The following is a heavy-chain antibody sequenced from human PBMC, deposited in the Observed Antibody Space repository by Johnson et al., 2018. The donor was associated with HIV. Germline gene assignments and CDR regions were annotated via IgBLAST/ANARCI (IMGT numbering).Heavy chain of an antibody. J-gene: IGHJ3*01. CDR3: ARDFGVAFDV. Sequence: ISWHSGGIVYADSVKGRFTISRDNAKNSLYLQMNSLRSEDTALYYCARDFGVAFDVWGQGTMVTVSS. D-gene: IGHD3-16*01. V-gene: IGHV3-9*01. CDR2: ISWHSGGI.